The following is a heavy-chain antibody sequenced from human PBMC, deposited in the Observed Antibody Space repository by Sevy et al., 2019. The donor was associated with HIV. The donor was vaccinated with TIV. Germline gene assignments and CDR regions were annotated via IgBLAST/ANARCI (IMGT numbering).Heavy chain of an antibody. J-gene: IGHJ6*02. Sequence: AAVKVSCKASGYTFTGYYMHWVRQAPGQGLEWMGWINPNSGGTNYAQKFQGRVTMTRDTSISTAYMELSRLRSDDTAVYYCARNKPVDTATVYYYGMDVWGRGTTVTVSS. CDR2: INPNSGGT. D-gene: IGHD5-18*01. CDR1: GYTFTGYY. CDR3: ARNKPVDTATVYYYGMDV. V-gene: IGHV1-2*02.